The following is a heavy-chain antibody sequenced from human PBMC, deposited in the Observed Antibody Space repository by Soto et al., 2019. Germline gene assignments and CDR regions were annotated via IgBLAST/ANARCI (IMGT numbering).Heavy chain of an antibody. D-gene: IGHD4-4*01. Sequence: SETLSLTCTVSGGSISSYYWSWIRQPPGKGLEWIGYIYYSGSTNYNPSLKSRVTISVDTSKNQFSLKLSSVTAADTAVYYCARWPTTVTAYYYYYGMDVWGQGTTVTVSS. J-gene: IGHJ6*02. CDR3: ARWPTTVTAYYYYYGMDV. V-gene: IGHV4-59*01. CDR1: GGSISSYY. CDR2: IYYSGST.